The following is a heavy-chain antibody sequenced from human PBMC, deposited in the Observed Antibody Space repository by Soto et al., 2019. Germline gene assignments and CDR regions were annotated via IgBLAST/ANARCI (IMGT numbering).Heavy chain of an antibody. CDR1: GFSVSSSH. CDR2: IYSGGAT. V-gene: IGHV3-53*01. Sequence: PGGSLRLSCAASGFSVSSSHMIWVRQAPGKGLEWVSVIYSGGATYYAVSEKGRFTISRDRSKNTVYLQMDGLRTEDTAVYHCAKLGPYGSESYSFRYNWIDPWGQGTLVTVSS. CDR3: AKLGPYGSESYSFRYNWIDP. J-gene: IGHJ5*02. D-gene: IGHD3-10*01.